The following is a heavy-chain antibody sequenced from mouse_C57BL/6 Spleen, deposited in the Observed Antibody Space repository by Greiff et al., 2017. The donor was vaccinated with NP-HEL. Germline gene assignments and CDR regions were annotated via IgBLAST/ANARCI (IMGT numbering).Heavy chain of an antibody. J-gene: IGHJ4*01. CDR2: IYPGDGDT. Sequence: QVQLKESGPELVKPGASVKISCKASGYAFSSSWMNWVKQRPGKGLEWIGRIYPGDGDTNYNGKFKGKATLTADKSSSTAYMQLSSLTSEESAVYSCARRESTTRYYAMDYWGQGTSVTVSS. D-gene: IGHD2-14*01. V-gene: IGHV1-82*01. CDR3: ARRESTTRYYAMDY. CDR1: GYAFSSSW.